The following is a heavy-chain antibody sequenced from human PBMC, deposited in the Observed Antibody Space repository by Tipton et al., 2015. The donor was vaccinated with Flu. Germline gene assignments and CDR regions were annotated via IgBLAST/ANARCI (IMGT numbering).Heavy chain of an antibody. D-gene: IGHD4-17*01. V-gene: IGHV1-18*04. J-gene: IGHJ4*02. CDR2: ISAYNGHT. Sequence: QLVQSGAEVKKPGASVKVSCKASGYTFTSYGISWVRQAPGQGLEWIGWISAYNGHTNYAQKLQGRVTMTPDTSTSTAYMDLRSLRSDDTAVYYCARDYFTVMKGGSADYWGQGTLVTVSS. CDR3: ARDYFTVMKGGSADY. CDR1: GYTFTSYG.